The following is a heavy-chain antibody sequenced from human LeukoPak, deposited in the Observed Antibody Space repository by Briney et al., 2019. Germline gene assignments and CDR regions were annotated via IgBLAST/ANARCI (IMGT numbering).Heavy chain of an antibody. CDR2: ISSSSSYI. CDR1: GFTFSSYS. Sequence: GGSLRLSXAASGFTFSSYSMNWVRQAPGKGLEWVSSISSSSSYIYYADSVKGRFTISRDNAKNSLYLQMNSLRAEDTAVYYCARVSCTGSSSWYEVWIDPWGQGTLVTVSS. CDR3: ARVSCTGSSSWYEVWIDP. D-gene: IGHD6-13*01. J-gene: IGHJ5*02. V-gene: IGHV3-21*01.